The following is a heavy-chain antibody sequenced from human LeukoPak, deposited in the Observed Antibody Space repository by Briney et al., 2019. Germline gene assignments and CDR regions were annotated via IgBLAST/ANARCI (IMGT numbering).Heavy chain of an antibody. J-gene: IGHJ4*02. CDR2: ISGSGGST. D-gene: IGHD1-7*01. CDR3: AKDPSPQLELDAFDY. CDR1: GFTFSSYA. V-gene: IGHV3-23*01. Sequence: GGSLRLSCAASGFTFSSYAMSWVRQAPGKGLEWVSAISGSGGSTYYADSVKGRFTISRDNSKNTLYLQMNSLRAEDTAVYYCAKDPSPQLELDAFDYWGQGTLVTVSS.